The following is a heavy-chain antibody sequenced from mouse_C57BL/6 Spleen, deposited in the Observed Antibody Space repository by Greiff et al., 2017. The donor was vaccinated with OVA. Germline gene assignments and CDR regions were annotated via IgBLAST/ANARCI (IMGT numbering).Heavy chain of an antibody. V-gene: IGHV1-19*01. CDR1: GYTFTDYY. J-gene: IGHJ4*01. Sequence: EVQLQQSGPVLVKPGASVKMSCKASGYTFTDYYMNWVKQSHGKSLEWIGVINPYNGGTSYNQKFKGKATLTVDKSSSTAYMELNSLTSEDSAVYYCARSDYSNYLYAMDYWGQGTSVTVSS. CDR3: ARSDYSNYLYAMDY. D-gene: IGHD2-5*01. CDR2: INPYNGGT.